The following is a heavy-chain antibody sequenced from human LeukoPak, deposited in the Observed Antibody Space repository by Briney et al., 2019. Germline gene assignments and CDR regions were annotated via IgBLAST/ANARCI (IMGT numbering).Heavy chain of an antibody. V-gene: IGHV3-30*04. CDR1: GFTFSSCA. CDR3: ARELGYCSSTSCLLFRFDY. J-gene: IGHJ4*02. CDR2: ISYDGSNK. Sequence: GRSLRLSCAASGFTFSSCAMHWVRQAPGKGLEWVAVISYDGSNKYYADSVKGRFTISRNNSKNTLYLQMNSLRAEDTAVYYCARELGYCSSTSCLLFRFDYWGQGTLVTVSS. D-gene: IGHD2-2*01.